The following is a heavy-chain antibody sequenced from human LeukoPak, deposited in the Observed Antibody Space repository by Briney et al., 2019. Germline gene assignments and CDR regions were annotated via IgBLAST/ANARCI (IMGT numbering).Heavy chain of an antibody. CDR3: ARGPSGYHNT. CDR2: ISWNSGSI. D-gene: IGHD5-12*01. J-gene: IGHJ4*02. Sequence: GGSLRLSCAASGFTFDDYAMHWVRQAPGKSLEWVSGISWNSGSIGYADSVKGRFTISRDNAKNSLYLQMNSLRAEDTAVYYCARGPSGYHNTGGQGTLVTVSS. CDR1: GFTFDDYA. V-gene: IGHV3-9*01.